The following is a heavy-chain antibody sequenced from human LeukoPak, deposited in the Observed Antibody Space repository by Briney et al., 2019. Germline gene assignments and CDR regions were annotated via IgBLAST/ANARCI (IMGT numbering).Heavy chain of an antibody. J-gene: IGHJ3*02. CDR3: ARASEDIVVVPAADAFDI. Sequence: SETLSLTCAVSGGSISSNNWWSWVRQPPGKGLEWIGEINHSGSTNYNPSLKSRVTMSVDKSKNQFSLKLSSVTAADTAVYYCARASEDIVVVPAADAFDIWGQGTMVTVSS. CDR1: GGSISSNNW. D-gene: IGHD2-2*01. V-gene: IGHV4-4*02. CDR2: INHSGST.